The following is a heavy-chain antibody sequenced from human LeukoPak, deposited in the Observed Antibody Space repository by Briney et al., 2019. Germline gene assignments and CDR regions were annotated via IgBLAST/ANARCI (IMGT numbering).Heavy chain of an antibody. CDR2: IYYSGST. J-gene: IGHJ3*02. CDR3: ARQLRRAVLVLHAKGGIRDAFDI. Sequence: SKTLYLTCTAAGGSISSYSCSWIRQPPRKGLEWNGFIYYSGSTNYNPSIKSRVTISVDTYKNQFSLKLSSVTAADTAVYYCARQLRRAVLVLHAKGGIRDAFDIWGQGTMVTVSS. V-gene: IGHV4-59*08. CDR1: GGSISSYS. D-gene: IGHD3-3*02.